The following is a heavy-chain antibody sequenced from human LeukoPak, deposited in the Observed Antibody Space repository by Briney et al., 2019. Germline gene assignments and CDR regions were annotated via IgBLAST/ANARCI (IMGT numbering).Heavy chain of an antibody. J-gene: IGHJ4*02. CDR1: GGSISNYY. CDR2: INHSGST. Sequence: SETLSLTCTVSGGSISNYYWTWIRQPPGKGLEWIGEINHSGSTNYNPSLKSRVTISVDTSKNQFSLKLSSVTAADTAVYYCARATSDSSGYYYIYFDYWGQGTLVTVSS. V-gene: IGHV4-34*01. D-gene: IGHD3-22*01. CDR3: ARATSDSSGYYYIYFDY.